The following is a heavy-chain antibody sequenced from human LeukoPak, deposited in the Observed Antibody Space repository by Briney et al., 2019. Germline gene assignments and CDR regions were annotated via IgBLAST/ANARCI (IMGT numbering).Heavy chain of an antibody. D-gene: IGHD2-8*02. V-gene: IGHV4-39*06. Sequence: SDTLSLTCTVSVGSISSSSFYWGWIRQPPGKGLEWIGSILYSGNTYYRPSLQSRVAMSLDTSKSQFTLSLTSVPAADTAAYYCARQIALVEPTGPNWFDSWGQGTLVTVSS. J-gene: IGHJ5*01. CDR3: ARQIALVEPTGPNWFDS. CDR1: VGSISSSSFY. CDR2: ILYSGNT.